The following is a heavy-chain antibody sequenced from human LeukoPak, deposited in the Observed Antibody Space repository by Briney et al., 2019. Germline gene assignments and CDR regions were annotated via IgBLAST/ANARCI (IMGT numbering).Heavy chain of an antibody. V-gene: IGHV4-39*01. Sequence: SETLSLTCTVSGDSISSSNYYWGWIRQPPGKGLEWIGNIYSSGSTYYNASLKSRVTISVDTSRNQVSLKLTFLTAADTAVYYCAKSDGYGLIDYWGQGTLVTVSS. CDR3: AKSDGYGLIDY. J-gene: IGHJ4*01. D-gene: IGHD2-21*02. CDR1: GDSISSSNYY. CDR2: IYSSGST.